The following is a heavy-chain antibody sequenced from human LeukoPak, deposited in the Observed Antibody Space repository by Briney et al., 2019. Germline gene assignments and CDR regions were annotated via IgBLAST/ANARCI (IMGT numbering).Heavy chain of an antibody. Sequence: ASVKVSCKASGYTFTGYYMHWVRQAPGQGLEWMGWINPNSGGTNYAQKFQGRVTMTRDTSISTAYMELSRLRSDDTAVYYCARVVPAASGKFDPWGQGTLVTVSS. CDR2: INPNSGGT. CDR1: GYTFTGYY. CDR3: ARVVPAASGKFDP. J-gene: IGHJ5*02. V-gene: IGHV1-2*02. D-gene: IGHD2-2*01.